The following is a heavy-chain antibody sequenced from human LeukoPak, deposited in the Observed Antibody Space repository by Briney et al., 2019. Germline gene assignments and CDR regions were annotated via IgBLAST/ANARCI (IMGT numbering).Heavy chain of an antibody. CDR2: IYHSGNT. J-gene: IGHJ1*01. D-gene: IGHD4-17*01. V-gene: IGHV4-4*02. CDR3: ARAYGDYFRRGYFPH. CDR1: GASISSSNW. Sequence: PSGTRSLTCAVSGASISSSNWWNWVRQPPGKGLEWIGEIYHSGNTNYNPSLQSRVTISVDKSRNQFSLKLSSVTAADTAVYYCARAYGDYFRRGYFPHWGQGSLVTVSS.